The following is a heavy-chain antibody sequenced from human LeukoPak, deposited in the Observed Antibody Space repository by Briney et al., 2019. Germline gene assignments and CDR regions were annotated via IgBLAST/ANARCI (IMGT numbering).Heavy chain of an antibody. D-gene: IGHD6-13*01. CDR3: VKSASTWYHCDY. V-gene: IGHV3-64*03. J-gene: IGHJ4*02. CDR2: IISNGEST. CDR1: GFTFSGYA. Sequence: PGGSLRLSCSASGFTFSGYAMHWVRQAPGKGLEYVSAIISNGESTYYSDSVKDRFTISRDNSKNTLYLQMSSLRPEDTAVYYCVKSASTWYHCDYWGQGTLVTVSS.